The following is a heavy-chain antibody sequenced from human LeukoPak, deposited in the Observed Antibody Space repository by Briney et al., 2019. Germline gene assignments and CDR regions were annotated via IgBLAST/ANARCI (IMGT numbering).Heavy chain of an antibody. CDR2: ISSNSATT. V-gene: IGHV3-48*01. CDR1: GFSFSTNS. J-gene: IGHJ4*02. Sequence: LTGGSLRLSCAASGFSFSTNSMNWVRQVPGKGLEWISYISSNSATTYYADSVEGRFTISRDNAKNSLYLHMNSLRADDTAVYYCARDTRSLIDYWGQGTLVTVSS. D-gene: IGHD1-26*01. CDR3: ARDTRSLIDY.